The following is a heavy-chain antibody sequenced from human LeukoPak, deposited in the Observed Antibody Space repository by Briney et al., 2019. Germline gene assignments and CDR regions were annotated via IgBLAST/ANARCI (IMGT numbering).Heavy chain of an antibody. J-gene: IGHJ5*02. V-gene: IGHV5-10-1*01. CDR3: ARHGEDTAMVTQDWFDP. D-gene: IGHD5-18*01. CDR1: GYSFTSYW. CDR2: IDPSDSYT. Sequence: GESLKISCKGSGYSFTSYWISWVRQMPGKGLEWMGRIDPSDSYTNYSPSFQGHVTISADKSISTAYLQWSSLKASDTAMYYCARHGEDTAMVTQDWFDPWGQGTLVTVSS.